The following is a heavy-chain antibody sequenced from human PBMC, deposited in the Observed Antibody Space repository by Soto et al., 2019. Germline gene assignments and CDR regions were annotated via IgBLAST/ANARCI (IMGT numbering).Heavy chain of an antibody. Sequence: SAISGSGGSTYYADSVKGRFTISRDNSKNTLYLQMNSLRAEDTAVYYCARATGYYGSGSSAIFYYYGMDVWGQGTTVTVSS. CDR3: ARATGYYGSGSSAIFYYYGMDV. J-gene: IGHJ6*02. CDR2: ISGSGGST. D-gene: IGHD3-10*01. V-gene: IGHV3-23*01.